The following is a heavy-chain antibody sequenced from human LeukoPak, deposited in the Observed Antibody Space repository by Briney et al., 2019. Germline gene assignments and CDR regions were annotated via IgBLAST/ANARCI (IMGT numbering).Heavy chain of an antibody. CDR1: GGSISSYY. CDR3: ARSSSLPGKYYFDY. V-gene: IGHV4-59*01. CDR2: IHYSGST. J-gene: IGHJ4*02. Sequence: SSETLSLTCTVSGGSISSYYWSWIRQPPGKRLEWIGYIHYSGSTNYNPSLRGRVTISLDMSKNQFSLKLSSVTAADTAVYYCARSSSLPGKYYFDYWGQGTLVTVSS.